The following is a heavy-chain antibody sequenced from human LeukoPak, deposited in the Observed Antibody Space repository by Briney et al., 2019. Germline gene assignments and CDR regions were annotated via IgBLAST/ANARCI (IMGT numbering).Heavy chain of an antibody. CDR1: GFTVSSNY. Sequence: GGSLRLSCAASGFTVSSNYMSWVRQAPGKGLEWVSVIYSGGSTYYADSVKGRFTISRDNSKNTLYLQMNSLRAEDTAVYYCAREVVRGVIDYWGQGTLVTVSS. D-gene: IGHD3-10*01. CDR2: IYSGGST. CDR3: AREVVRGVIDY. J-gene: IGHJ4*02. V-gene: IGHV3-53*01.